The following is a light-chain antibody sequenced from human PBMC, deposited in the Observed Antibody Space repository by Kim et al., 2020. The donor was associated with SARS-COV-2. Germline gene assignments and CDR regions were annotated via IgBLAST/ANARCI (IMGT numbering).Light chain of an antibody. Sequence: WPPRKGATHACRGSPGASKIYWSGYPQRLGRAPGPLIYGTSSRATGIPDRFSGSGSGTDFTLTISRLEPEDCAVYYCQQYSNSLGTFGQGTKLEI. V-gene: IGKV3-20*01. CDR3: QQYSNSLGT. CDR1: PGASKIY. J-gene: IGKJ2*02. CDR2: GTS.